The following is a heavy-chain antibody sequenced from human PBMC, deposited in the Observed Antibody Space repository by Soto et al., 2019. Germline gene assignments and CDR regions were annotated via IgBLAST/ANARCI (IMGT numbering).Heavy chain of an antibody. J-gene: IGHJ4*02. V-gene: IGHV3-48*01. CDR3: ARGDSSFGY. D-gene: IGHD6-13*01. CDR2: ISGSSSTI. Sequence: EVQLVESGGDLVQPGGYLRLSCAASGFTFSTYSMNWVRQAPGKGLEWVSLISGSSSTIYYADSVKGRFTISRDNAKNSLYLQMNSLRAEDTAVYYCARGDSSFGYWGQGTLVTVSS. CDR1: GFTFSTYS.